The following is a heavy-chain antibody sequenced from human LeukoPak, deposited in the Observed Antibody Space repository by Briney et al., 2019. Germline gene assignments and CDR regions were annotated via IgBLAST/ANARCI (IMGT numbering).Heavy chain of an antibody. V-gene: IGHV3-23*01. CDR3: AKQEAFYYDSSPAFDI. J-gene: IGHJ3*02. Sequence: GGSLRLSWAASGFTFSSYAMSWVRQAPGKGLEWVSAISGSGGSTYYADSVKGRFTISRDNSKNTLYLQMNSLRAEDTAVYYCAKQEAFYYDSSPAFDIWGQGTMVTVSS. CDR2: ISGSGGST. CDR1: GFTFSSYA. D-gene: IGHD3-22*01.